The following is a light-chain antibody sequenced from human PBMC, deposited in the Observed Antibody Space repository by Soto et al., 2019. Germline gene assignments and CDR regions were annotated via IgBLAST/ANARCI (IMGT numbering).Light chain of an antibody. CDR3: QQYNNWPPT. CDR2: GAS. J-gene: IGKJ1*01. Sequence: EILMTQSPATLSVSPGERATLSCRASQSVSNYLAWYQQIPGQPPRLLIYGASTRATGIPARFSGSGSGTEFTLTISSLQSEDFAVYYCQQYNNWPPTFGQGT. V-gene: IGKV3-15*01. CDR1: QSVSNY.